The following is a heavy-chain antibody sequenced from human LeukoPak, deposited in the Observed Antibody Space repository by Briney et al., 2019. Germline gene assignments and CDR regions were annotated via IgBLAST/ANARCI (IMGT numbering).Heavy chain of an antibody. CDR3: ARDRIRGDY. CDR2: INSDGSST. V-gene: IGHV3-74*01. CDR1: GFTFSSYW. D-gene: IGHD1-14*01. Sequence: GGPLSLSGVASGFTFSSYWRHWCSQPPGKGLVWDSRINSDGSSTSYADSVKGRFTISRDNAKNTLYLQVNSLRAEDTAVYYCARDRIRGDYWGQGTLVTVSS. J-gene: IGHJ4*02.